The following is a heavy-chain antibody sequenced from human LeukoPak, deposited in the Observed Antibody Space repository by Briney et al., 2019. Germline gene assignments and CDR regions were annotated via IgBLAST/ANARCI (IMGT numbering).Heavy chain of an antibody. Sequence: GESLKISCKGSGYSFTSYWIGWVRQMPGKGLEWMGIIYPGDSDTRYSPSFQGQVTISADKSISTAYLQWSSLKASDTAMYYCARLRRLTMIVAEDAFDIWGLGTMVTVSS. J-gene: IGHJ3*02. CDR1: GYSFTSYW. D-gene: IGHD3-22*01. CDR2: IYPGDSDT. CDR3: ARLRRLTMIVAEDAFDI. V-gene: IGHV5-51*01.